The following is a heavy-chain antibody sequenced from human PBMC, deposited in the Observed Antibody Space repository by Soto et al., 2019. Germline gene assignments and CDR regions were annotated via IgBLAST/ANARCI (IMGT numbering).Heavy chain of an antibody. J-gene: IGHJ5*02. CDR2: IYHSGST. V-gene: IGHV4-30-2*01. Sequence: QLQLQESGSGLVKPSQTLSLTCAVSGGSISSGGYSWSWIRQPPGKGLEWFGYIYHSGSTYYNPSLKSRVTISVDRSKHQFSLKLSSVTAADTAVYYCAREIVVVPAAIRGGWFDPWGQGTLVTVSS. CDR1: GGSISSGGYS. CDR3: AREIVVVPAAIRGGWFDP. D-gene: IGHD2-2*02.